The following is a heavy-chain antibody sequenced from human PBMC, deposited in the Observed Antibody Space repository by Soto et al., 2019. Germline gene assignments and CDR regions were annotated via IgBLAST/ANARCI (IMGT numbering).Heavy chain of an antibody. CDR1: GGSISGYY. Sequence: SETRALTCTVSGGSISGYYWSWSRQPAGKGLGWIGRLYNSGNTNYNPSLKRRVIMSAETSKNQFSLKLSSVTAADTAVYYCARDGSDIYGLDVWGQGTTVTVSS. CDR2: LYNSGNT. D-gene: IGHD6-25*01. CDR3: ARDGSDIYGLDV. V-gene: IGHV4-4*07. J-gene: IGHJ6*01.